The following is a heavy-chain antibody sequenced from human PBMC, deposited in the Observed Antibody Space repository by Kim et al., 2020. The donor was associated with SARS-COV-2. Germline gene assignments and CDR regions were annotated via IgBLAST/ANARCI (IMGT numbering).Heavy chain of an antibody. J-gene: IGHJ4*02. CDR1: GFTFSDYY. Sequence: GGSLRLSCAASGFTFSDYYMSWIRQAPGKGLEWVSYISSSSSYTNYADSVKGRFTISRDNAKNSLYLQMNSLRAEDTAVYYCAREPKGSIKGPLIDYWGQGTLVTVSS. CDR3: AREPKGSIKGPLIDY. V-gene: IGHV3-11*05. D-gene: IGHD5-12*01. CDR2: ISSSSSYT.